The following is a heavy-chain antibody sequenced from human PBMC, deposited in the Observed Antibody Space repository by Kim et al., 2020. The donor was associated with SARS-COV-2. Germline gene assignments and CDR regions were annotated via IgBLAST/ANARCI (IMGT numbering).Heavy chain of an antibody. D-gene: IGHD6-13*01. CDR3: ARVKAAAVPDD. CDR2: INHSGST. J-gene: IGHJ4*02. CDR1: GGSFSGYY. V-gene: IGHV4-34*01. Sequence: SETLSLTCAVYGGSFSGYYWSWIRQPPGKGLEWIGEINHSGSTNYNPSLKSRVTISVDTSKNQFSLKLSSVTAAATAVYYCARVKAAAVPDDWAKGTPVT.